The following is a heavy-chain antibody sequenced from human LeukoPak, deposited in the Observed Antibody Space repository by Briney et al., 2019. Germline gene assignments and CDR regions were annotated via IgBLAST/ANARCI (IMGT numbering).Heavy chain of an antibody. CDR2: INPKRGGK. CDR3: ARDLPRNYGDYEFHDAFDX. Sequence: ASVKVSCTASGYTFTGYQMHWVRQAPGHGLEWMGWINPKRGGKKYAQKFQGWVTMTRDTSISTAYMELSRLRSDDTAVYYCARDLPRNYGDYEFHDAFDXXXQXTXVTVSS. D-gene: IGHD4-17*01. CDR1: GYTFTGYQ. V-gene: IGHV1-2*04. J-gene: IGHJ3*02.